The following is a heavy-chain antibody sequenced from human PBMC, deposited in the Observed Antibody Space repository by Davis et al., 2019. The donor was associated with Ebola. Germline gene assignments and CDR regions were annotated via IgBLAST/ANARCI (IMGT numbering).Heavy chain of an antibody. CDR1: GFTFSSYA. J-gene: IGHJ4*02. V-gene: IGHV3-30-3*01. D-gene: IGHD3-3*01. CDR3: AKGDDFWSGYSTDY. Sequence: PGGSLRLSCAASGFTFSSYAMHWVRQAPGKGLEWVAVISYDGSNKYYADSVKGRFTISRDNSKNTLYLQMNSLRAEDTAVYYCAKGDDFWSGYSTDYWGQGTLVTVSS. CDR2: ISYDGSNK.